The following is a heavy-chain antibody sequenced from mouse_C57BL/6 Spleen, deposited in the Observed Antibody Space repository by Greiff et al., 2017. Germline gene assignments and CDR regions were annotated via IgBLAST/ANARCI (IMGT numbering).Heavy chain of an antibody. V-gene: IGHV5-4*03. Sequence: EVKLVESGGGLVKPGGSLKLSCAASGFTFSSYAMSWVRQTPEKRLEWVATISDGGSYTYYPDNVKGRFTISRDKAKNNLYRQMSHLKSEDTARYYCARGAYGSYFDYWGQGTTLTVSS. CDR1: GFTFSSYA. CDR3: ARGAYGSYFDY. J-gene: IGHJ2*01. CDR2: ISDGGSYT. D-gene: IGHD1-1*01.